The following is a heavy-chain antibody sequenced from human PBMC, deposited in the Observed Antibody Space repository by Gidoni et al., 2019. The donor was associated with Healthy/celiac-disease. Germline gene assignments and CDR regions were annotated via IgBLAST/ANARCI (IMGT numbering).Heavy chain of an antibody. V-gene: IGHV3-30*18. CDR2: ISYDGSNK. CDR1: GFTFRSYG. Sequence: QVQLVESGGGVVQPGRSLRLSCAASGFTFRSYGMHWVRQAPGKGLEWVAVISYDGSNKYYADSVKGRFTISRDNSKNTLYLQMNSLRAEDTAVYYCAKDLPYGSGSYYKRFGYYGMDVWGQGTTVTVSS. J-gene: IGHJ6*02. D-gene: IGHD3-10*01. CDR3: AKDLPYGSGSYYKRFGYYGMDV.